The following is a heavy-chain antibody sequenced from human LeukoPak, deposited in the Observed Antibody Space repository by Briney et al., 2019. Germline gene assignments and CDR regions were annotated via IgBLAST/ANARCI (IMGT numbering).Heavy chain of an antibody. Sequence: GGSLRLSCAASGFKFDAYPMSWVRHAPGKGLEWVSSISDSGGSTHYAESVRGRFSLSRDDFEKTLHLQMNRLRAEDTAVYYCAKGKINHDGAFDIWGQGTRVIVAS. V-gene: IGHV3-23*01. D-gene: IGHD1-14*01. CDR1: GFKFDAYP. CDR3: AKGKINHDGAFDI. CDR2: ISDSGGST. J-gene: IGHJ3*02.